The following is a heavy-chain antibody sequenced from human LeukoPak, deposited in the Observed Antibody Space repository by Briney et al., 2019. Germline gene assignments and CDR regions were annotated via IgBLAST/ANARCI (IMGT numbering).Heavy chain of an antibody. D-gene: IGHD1-7*01. J-gene: IGHJ5*02. CDR1: GDSISSGNYY. Sequence: PSETLSLTCTVSGDSISSGNYYWSWIRQPAGQGLEWIGRIYSSGSTYYNPSLKSRVAISIDTSENQFSLKLTSVTASDTAVYYCASLLALNYVGYFDLWGQGTLVTVSS. CDR3: ASLLALNYVGYFDL. V-gene: IGHV4-61*02. CDR2: IYSSGST.